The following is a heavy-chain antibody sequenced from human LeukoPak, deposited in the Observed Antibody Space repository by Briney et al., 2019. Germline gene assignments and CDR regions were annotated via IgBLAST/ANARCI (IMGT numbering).Heavy chain of an antibody. CDR1: GYTFTSYG. CDR2: ISAYNGNT. V-gene: IGHV1-18*01. D-gene: IGHD3-22*01. J-gene: IGHJ4*02. Sequence: ASVKVSCKASGYTFTSYGISWVRQAPGQGLEWMGWISAYNGNTNYAQKLQGRVTMTTDTSTSTAYMELRSLRSDDTAVYYCARDPYFYDSSVVFDYWGQGTLVTVSS. CDR3: ARDPYFYDSSVVFDY.